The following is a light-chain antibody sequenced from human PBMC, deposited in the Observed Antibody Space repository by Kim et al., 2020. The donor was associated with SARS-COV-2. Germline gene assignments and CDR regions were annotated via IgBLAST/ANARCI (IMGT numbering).Light chain of an antibody. CDR3: QQYGSSPRT. CDR1: QSVSSCY. V-gene: IGKV3-20*01. J-gene: IGKJ1*01. Sequence: SPGERATLSCRASQSVSSCYLAWYQQKPGQAPRLLIYGASSRATGIPDRFSGSGSGTDFTLTISRLEPEDFAVYYCQQYGSSPRTFGQGTKVEIK. CDR2: GAS.